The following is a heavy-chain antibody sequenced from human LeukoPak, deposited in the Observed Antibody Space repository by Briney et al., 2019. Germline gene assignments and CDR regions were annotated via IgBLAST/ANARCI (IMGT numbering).Heavy chain of an antibody. CDR2: MNPSSGNT. D-gene: IGHD6-6*01. CDR1: GYTLTTFD. V-gene: IGHV1-8*01. J-gene: IGHJ6*03. Sequence: GASVTVSCKASGYTLTTFDINWVRQAAGQGLEWMGWMNPSSGNTGYAQKFQGRVSMTRNTSINTAYMELSSLRSEDTAVYYCARSLAGRSYYYYMDAWGNGTTVTVSS. CDR3: ARSLAGRSYYYYMDA.